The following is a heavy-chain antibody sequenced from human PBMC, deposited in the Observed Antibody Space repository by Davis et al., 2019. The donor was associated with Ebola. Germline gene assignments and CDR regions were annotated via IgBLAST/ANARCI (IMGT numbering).Heavy chain of an antibody. CDR2: ISAYNGNT. V-gene: IGHV1-18*01. D-gene: IGHD5-12*01. J-gene: IGHJ3*02. Sequence: ASVKVSCKASGYTFTSYGISWVRQAPGQGLEWMGWISAYNGNTNYAQKLQGRVTMTTDTSTSTAYMELRSLRSDDTAVYYCARGLPRLYSGYDGAFDIWGQGTMVTVSS. CDR3: ARGLPRLYSGYDGAFDI. CDR1: GYTFTSYG.